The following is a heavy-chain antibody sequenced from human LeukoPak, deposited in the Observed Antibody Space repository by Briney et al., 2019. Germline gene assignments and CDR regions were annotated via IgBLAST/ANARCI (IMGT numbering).Heavy chain of an antibody. CDR2: IDNSVSST. CDR1: GFIFSSYA. J-gene: IGHJ5*02. D-gene: IGHD1-26*01. V-gene: IGHV3-23*05. Sequence: GGSLSLSCAASGFIFSSYAMRWVRHSPGKGLEWVSVIDNSVSSTFYTDSVKGRYTISRDNSKNTLYLQMNGLNSEDTALYYCTKGEWVGAPVRSWGQGTLVTVSS. CDR3: TKGEWVGAPVRS.